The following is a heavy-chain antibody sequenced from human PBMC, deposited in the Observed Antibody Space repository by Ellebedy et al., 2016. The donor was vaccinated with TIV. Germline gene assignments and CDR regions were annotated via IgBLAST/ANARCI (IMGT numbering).Heavy chain of an antibody. CDR3: ATEAAGTYNFDY. CDR2: INPSAGFT. V-gene: IGHV1-46*01. Sequence: ASVKVSXKASTYIFTSYLMHWVRQAPGQGLEWMGIINPSAGFTNYAQKFQDRVTLTRDTSTTTVYMEMSSLRSEDTAVYYGATEAAGTYNFDYWGQGTLVTVSS. D-gene: IGHD5-18*01. J-gene: IGHJ4*02. CDR1: TYIFTSYL.